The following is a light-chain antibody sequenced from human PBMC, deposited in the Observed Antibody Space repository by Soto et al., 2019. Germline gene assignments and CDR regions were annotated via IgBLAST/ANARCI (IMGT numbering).Light chain of an antibody. CDR3: QQYNNWPRT. Sequence: EIVMTPAAATLSISQGERATLSCRASQSVSSNLAWYQQKPGQAPRLLIYGASTRATGIPARFSGSGSGTEFTLTIGSLQSEDFAVYYCQQYNNWPRTFGQGTKVDIK. CDR2: GAS. V-gene: IGKV3-15*01. CDR1: QSVSSN. J-gene: IGKJ1*01.